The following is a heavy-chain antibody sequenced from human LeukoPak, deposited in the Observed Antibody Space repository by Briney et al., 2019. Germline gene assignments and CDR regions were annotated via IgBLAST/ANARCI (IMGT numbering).Heavy chain of an antibody. CDR2: ISYDGSNK. V-gene: IGHV3-30*18. CDR1: GFTFSSYG. CDR3: AKDGYSYGSQPDY. D-gene: IGHD5-18*01. J-gene: IGHJ4*02. Sequence: GGSLRLSCAASGFTFSSYGMHWVRQAPGKGLEWVVVISYDGSNKYYADSVKGRFTISRDNSKNTLYLQMNSLRAEDTAVYNCAKDGYSYGSQPDYWGQGTLVTVSS.